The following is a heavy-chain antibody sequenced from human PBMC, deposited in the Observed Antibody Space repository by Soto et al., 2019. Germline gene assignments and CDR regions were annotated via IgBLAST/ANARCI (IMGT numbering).Heavy chain of an antibody. J-gene: IGHJ6*02. D-gene: IGHD3-3*01. Sequence: SETLSLTCAVSGNSISTGYYWDWIRQPPGKGLEWIGSIYHSGSTYYNPSLKSRVTISVDTSNNQFSLKLSSVTAADTAVYYCARSTTIFAVVPTDRRVDVWGQGTTVTVSS. V-gene: IGHV4-38-2*01. CDR3: ARSTTIFAVVPTDRRVDV. CDR1: GNSISTGYY. CDR2: IYHSGST.